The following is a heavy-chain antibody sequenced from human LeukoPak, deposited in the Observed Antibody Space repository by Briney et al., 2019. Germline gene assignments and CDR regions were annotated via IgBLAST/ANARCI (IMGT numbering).Heavy chain of an antibody. V-gene: IGHV3-9*01. CDR2: ISWNSGTI. Sequence: PGGSLRLSCAASGFTFDDYAMHWVRQAPGKGLEWVSGISWNSGTIGYADSVKGRFTISRDNSKNTLFLQINSLRGEDTAVYYCAKDRVASGGTDMDVWGKGTTVTVSS. CDR1: GFTFDDYA. J-gene: IGHJ6*04. CDR3: AKDRVASGGTDMDV. D-gene: IGHD6-13*01.